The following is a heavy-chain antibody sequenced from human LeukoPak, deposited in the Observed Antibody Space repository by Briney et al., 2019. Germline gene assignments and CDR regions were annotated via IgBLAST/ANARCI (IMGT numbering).Heavy chain of an antibody. CDR2: ISGSGDTI. D-gene: IGHD3-16*01. V-gene: IGHV3-48*03. CDR3: ARRLSYYGMDV. J-gene: IGHJ6*02. Sequence: PGGSLRLSCEASGFTFSSYEIIWVRQAPGKGLEWVSYISGSGDTIHYADSVKGRFAISRDNAKNSLYVQMNSLRAEDTAVYCCARRLSYYGMDVWGQGTTVTVSS. CDR1: GFTFSSYE.